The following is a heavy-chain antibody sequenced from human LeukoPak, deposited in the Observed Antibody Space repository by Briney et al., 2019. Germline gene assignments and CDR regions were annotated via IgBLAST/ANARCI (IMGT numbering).Heavy chain of an antibody. Sequence: PGGSLRPSCAASGFTFSSYAMSWVRQAPGKGLEWVSAISGSGGSTYYADSVKGRFTISRDNSKNTLYLQMNSLRAEDTAVYYCAKDLVVGATSLPFDWGQGTLVTVYS. CDR2: ISGSGGST. CDR1: GFTFSSYA. J-gene: IGHJ4*02. D-gene: IGHD1-26*01. V-gene: IGHV3-23*01. CDR3: AKDLVVGATSLPFD.